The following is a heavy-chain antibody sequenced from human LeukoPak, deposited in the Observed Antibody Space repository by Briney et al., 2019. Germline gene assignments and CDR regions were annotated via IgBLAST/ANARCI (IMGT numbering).Heavy chain of an antibody. CDR1: GGSISSGGYS. CDR3: ARVGYSNYGSDAFDI. CDR2: IYHSGST. J-gene: IGHJ3*02. Sequence: SETLSLTCAVSGGSISSGGYSWRWIRQPPGTGLEWVGYIYHSGSTYYNPSLKSRVTISVDRSKNQFSLKLSSVTAADTAVYYCARVGYSNYGSDAFDIWGQGTMVTVSS. D-gene: IGHD4-11*01. V-gene: IGHV4-30-2*01.